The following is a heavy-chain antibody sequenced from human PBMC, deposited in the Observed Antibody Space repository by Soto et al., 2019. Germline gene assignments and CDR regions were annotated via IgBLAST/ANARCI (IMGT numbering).Heavy chain of an antibody. CDR2: IHENGHFK. J-gene: IGHJ4*02. Sequence: GGPLRLSCAASGFVISSYSMSWIRQAPGKGLEWLAHIHENGHFKFYVDSVKGRFTISRDDALNSLYLQMNSLRAEDTAMYYWARDEGVPINYRFDYWGQGTLVTISS. CDR3: ARDEGVPINYRFDY. D-gene: IGHD4-4*01. V-gene: IGHV3-7*03. CDR1: GFVISSYS.